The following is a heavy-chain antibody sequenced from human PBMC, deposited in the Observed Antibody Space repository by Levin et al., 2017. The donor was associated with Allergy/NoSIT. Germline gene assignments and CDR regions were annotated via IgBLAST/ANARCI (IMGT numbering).Heavy chain of an antibody. Sequence: GESLKISCAASGFSFSKSGMNWVRQAPGQGLEWVSYIRPTSEIIHYADSVKGRFTISRDNAENSLYLQMNSLRAEDTAIYYCARDLTTVGGGMDVWGQGTTVTVSS. J-gene: IGHJ6*02. CDR3: ARDLTTVGGGMDV. D-gene: IGHD1-1*01. V-gene: IGHV3-48*04. CDR2: IRPTSEII. CDR1: GFSFSKSG.